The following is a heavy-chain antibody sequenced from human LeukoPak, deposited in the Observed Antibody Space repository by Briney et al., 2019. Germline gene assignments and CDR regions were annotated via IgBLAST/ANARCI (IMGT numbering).Heavy chain of an antibody. CDR2: ISWNSGSI. CDR1: GFTFDDYA. V-gene: IGHV3-9*01. D-gene: IGHD5-18*01. J-gene: IGHJ4*02. Sequence: GRSLRLSCAASGFTFDDYAMHWVRQAPGKGLEWVSGISWNSGSIGYADSVKGRFTISRDNSKNTLYLQMNSLRAEDTAVYYCARESGYPSFYFDYWGQGTLVTVSS. CDR3: ARESGYPSFYFDY.